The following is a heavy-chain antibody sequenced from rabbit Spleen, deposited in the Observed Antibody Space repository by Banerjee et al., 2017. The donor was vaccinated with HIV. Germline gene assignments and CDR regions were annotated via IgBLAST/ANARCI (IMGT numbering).Heavy chain of an antibody. V-gene: IGHV1S45*01. D-gene: IGHD8-1*01. J-gene: IGHJ6*01. Sequence: QEQLVESGGGLVQPGGSLTLTCKASGFSFNSGYDMCWVRQAPGKGLKWIACIYAGSSGSTYSATWAKGRFTISKTSSTTVTLQMTSLTAADTATYFCARDVGTSFSTYGMDLWGQGTLVTVS. CDR1: GFSFNSGYD. CDR2: IYAGSSGST. CDR3: ARDVGTSFSTYGMDL.